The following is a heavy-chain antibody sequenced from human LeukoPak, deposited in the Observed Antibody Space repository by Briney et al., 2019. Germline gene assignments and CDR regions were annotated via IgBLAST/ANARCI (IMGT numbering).Heavy chain of an antibody. J-gene: IGHJ4*02. CDR3: AKEPGTTSGFVDY. Sequence: PGGSLRLSCAASGFTFSSCWMHWVRQAPGKGLVWVSRINYDGRSTSYADSVKGRFTISRDNAKNTLYLQMNSLRAEDTAVYYCAKEPGTTSGFVDYWGQGTLVTVSS. V-gene: IGHV3-74*01. CDR2: INYDGRST. D-gene: IGHD1-7*01. CDR1: GFTFSSCW.